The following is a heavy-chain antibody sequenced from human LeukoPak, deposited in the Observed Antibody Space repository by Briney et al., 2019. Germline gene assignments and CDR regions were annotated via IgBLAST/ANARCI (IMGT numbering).Heavy chain of an antibody. Sequence: GRSLRLSCAASGFTFDDYAMHWVRQAPGKGLEWVSGISWNSGSIGYADSVKGRFTISRDNAKNSLYLQMNSLRAEDTALYYCAKAIAAAGTLPGYWGQGTLVTVSS. CDR1: GFTFDDYA. CDR3: AKAIAAAGTLPGY. V-gene: IGHV3-9*01. CDR2: ISWNSGSI. J-gene: IGHJ4*02. D-gene: IGHD6-13*01.